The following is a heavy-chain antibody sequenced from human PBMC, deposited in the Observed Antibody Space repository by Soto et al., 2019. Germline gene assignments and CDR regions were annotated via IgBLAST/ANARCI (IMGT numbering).Heavy chain of an antibody. Sequence: GGSLRLSCAASGFTFSSYSMNWVRQAPGKGLEWVSYISSSSSTIYYAGSVKGRFTISRDNAKNSLYLQMNSLRAEDTAVYYCARDQVDIVVAPAVGYYMDVWGKGTTVTVSS. J-gene: IGHJ6*03. V-gene: IGHV3-48*01. CDR2: ISSSSSTI. CDR3: ARDQVDIVVAPAVGYYMDV. CDR1: GFTFSSYS. D-gene: IGHD2-2*03.